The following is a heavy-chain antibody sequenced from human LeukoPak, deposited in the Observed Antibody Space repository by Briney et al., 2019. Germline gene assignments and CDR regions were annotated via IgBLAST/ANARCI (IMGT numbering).Heavy chain of an antibody. V-gene: IGHV3-21*01. Sequence: GGSLRLSCEASEFTFSSYSINWVRQAPGKGLEWVSSISSIRNYIYYADSVRGRFTISRDNARNSLYLQMNSLRAEDTAVYYCARLRGGYNYALGPFDYWGQGTLGTVSS. J-gene: IGHJ4*02. CDR2: ISSIRNYI. CDR1: EFTFSSYS. CDR3: ARLRGGYNYALGPFDY. D-gene: IGHD5-18*01.